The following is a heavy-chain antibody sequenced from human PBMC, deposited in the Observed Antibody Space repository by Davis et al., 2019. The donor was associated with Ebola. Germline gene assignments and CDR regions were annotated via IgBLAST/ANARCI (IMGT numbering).Heavy chain of an antibody. D-gene: IGHD6-19*01. J-gene: IGHJ4*02. CDR3: ASGRYSSGWDPITYYFDY. CDR1: GGSFSGYY. CDR2: IYYSGST. Sequence: PSETLSLTCAVYGGSFSGYYWSWIRQPPGKGLEWIGYIYYSGSTNYNPSLKSRVTITVDTSKNQFSLKLSSVTAADTAVYYCASGRYSSGWDPITYYFDYWGQGTLVTVSS. V-gene: IGHV4-59*01.